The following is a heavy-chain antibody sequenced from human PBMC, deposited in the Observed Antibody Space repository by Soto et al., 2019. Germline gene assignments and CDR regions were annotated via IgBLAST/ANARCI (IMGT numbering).Heavy chain of an antibody. V-gene: IGHV4-59*01. CDR1: GGSISSYY. CDR2: IYYSGST. J-gene: IGHJ4*02. D-gene: IGHD6-19*01. Sequence: QLSETLSLTCTVSGGSISSYYWSWIRQPPGKGLEWIGYIYYSGSTNYNPSLKSRVTISVDTSKNQFSLKLSSVTAADTAVYYCAREVGRDRYSSGPVAGTHIPYYFDYWGQGTLVTVSS. CDR3: AREVGRDRYSSGPVAGTHIPYYFDY.